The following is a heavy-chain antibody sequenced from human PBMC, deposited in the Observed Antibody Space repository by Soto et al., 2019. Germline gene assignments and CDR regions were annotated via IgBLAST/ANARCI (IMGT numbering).Heavy chain of an antibody. Sequence: QVQLVESGGGVVQPGGSLRLSCAASGFTFSSYGMHWVRQAPGKGLQWVALVWYDGSNQYYADSVKGRFTISRDNSKITLHLQLNSLGAEDTAVYFCARDRQFWGGSYGVFAYKYGMDVWGQGTTVTVSS. CDR3: ARDRQFWGGSYGVFAYKYGMDV. CDR1: GFTFSSYG. V-gene: IGHV3-33*01. D-gene: IGHD3-3*01. CDR2: VWYDGSNQ. J-gene: IGHJ6*02.